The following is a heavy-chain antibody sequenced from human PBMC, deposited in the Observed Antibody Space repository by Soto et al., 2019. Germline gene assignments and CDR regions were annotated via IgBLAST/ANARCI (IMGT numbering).Heavy chain of an antibody. CDR3: ARLRPTDYYDSSGYPDY. V-gene: IGHV5-51*01. D-gene: IGHD3-22*01. CDR1: GYSFTGYW. CDR2: IYPGDSDT. J-gene: IGHJ4*02. Sequence: GESLKISCKGSGYSFTGYWIGWVRQMPGKGLEWMGIIYPGDSDTRYSPSFQGQVTISADKSISTAYLQWSSLKASDTAMYYCARLRPTDYYDSSGYPDYWGQGTLVTVSS.